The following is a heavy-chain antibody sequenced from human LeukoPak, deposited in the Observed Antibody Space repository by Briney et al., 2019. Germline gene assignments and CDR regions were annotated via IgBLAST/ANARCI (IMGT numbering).Heavy chain of an antibody. D-gene: IGHD3-9*01. CDR3: AKWGDYDVLTGYYDSDY. Sequence: PGGSLRLSCAASGFSLSNYAMSWVRQVPGKGREGVSAISGREDSTYYADSVKGRFTISRDTSKNTLYLQMNSLRAEDTAVYYCAKWGDYDVLTGYYDSDYWGQGTLVTVSS. J-gene: IGHJ4*02. CDR2: ISGREDST. CDR1: GFSLSNYA. V-gene: IGHV3-23*01.